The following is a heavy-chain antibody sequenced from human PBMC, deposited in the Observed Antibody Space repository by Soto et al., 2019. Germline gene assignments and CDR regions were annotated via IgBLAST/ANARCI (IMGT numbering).Heavy chain of an antibody. Sequence: EVQLVESGGGVVESGRSLRLSCTFSGFTSSDHALTWVRQAPGKGLEWVAFTTSQSYGGTTEYAASVKGRFSISRDDSKNIAYLQMNSLQTADTAIYYFARDGDYYGMDVWGQGTTVTVSS. V-gene: IGHV3-49*04. D-gene: IGHD3-3*01. CDR2: TTSQSYGGTT. J-gene: IGHJ6*02. CDR1: GFTSSDHA. CDR3: ARDGDYYGMDV.